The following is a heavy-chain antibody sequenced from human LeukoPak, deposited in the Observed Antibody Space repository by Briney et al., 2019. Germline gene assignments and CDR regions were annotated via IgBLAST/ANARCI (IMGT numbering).Heavy chain of an antibody. CDR3: AREPGHYYGSGSLDY. CDR2: TYYRSKWYN. CDR1: GDSVSSNSAA. D-gene: IGHD3-10*01. V-gene: IGHV6-1*01. J-gene: IGHJ4*02. Sequence: SQTLSLTCAISGDSVSSNSAAWNWIRQSPSRGLEWLRRTYYRSKWYNDYAVSVKSRITINPDTSKNQFSLQLNSVTPEDTAVYYSAREPGHYYGSGSLDYWGQGTLVSVSS.